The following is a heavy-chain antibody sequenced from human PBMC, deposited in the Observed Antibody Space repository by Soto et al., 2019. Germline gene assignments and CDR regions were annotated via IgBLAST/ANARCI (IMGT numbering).Heavy chain of an antibody. Sequence: GESLKISWKGSGYSFTSYWIGWVLHMPGKGLEWMGIIYPGYSDTRYIPSFQGQVTISADMSISTAYLQWMSLKASDTAMYYCARILYYDFWSRNSRREDGMDVWGQGTTVTVSS. CDR2: IYPGYSDT. D-gene: IGHD3-3*01. CDR1: GYSFTSYW. CDR3: ARILYYDFWSRNSRREDGMDV. J-gene: IGHJ6*02. V-gene: IGHV5-51*01.